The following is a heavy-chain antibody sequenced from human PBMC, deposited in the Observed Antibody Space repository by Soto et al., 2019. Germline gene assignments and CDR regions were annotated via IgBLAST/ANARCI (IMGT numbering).Heavy chain of an antibody. CDR3: ARVNYDSSGYHDAFDI. V-gene: IGHV4-38-2*02. J-gene: IGHJ3*02. CDR1: GYSLSSGYY. D-gene: IGHD3-22*01. Sequence: KQSQTLSLTCTVSGYSLSSGYYWGWIRQPPGKGLEWIGSIYHSGSTYYNPSLKSRVTISVDTSKNQFSLKLSSVTAADTAVYYCARVNYDSSGYHDAFDIWGQGTMVTVSS. CDR2: IYHSGST.